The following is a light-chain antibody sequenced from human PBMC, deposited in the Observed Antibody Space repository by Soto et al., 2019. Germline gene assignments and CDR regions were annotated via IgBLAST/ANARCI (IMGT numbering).Light chain of an antibody. CDR1: SSDIGDSNY. CDR2: DVS. Sequence: QSALTQPASVSGSPGQSITISCTGTSSDIGDSNYVSWYQQHPGKAPKLVXXDVSNRPSXVSNRFSGSKSANTASLTISGXXXXXXXXYYCSSFRSSSTSYVFGTGTKVTVL. J-gene: IGLJ1*01. V-gene: IGLV2-14*03. CDR3: SSFRSSSTSYV.